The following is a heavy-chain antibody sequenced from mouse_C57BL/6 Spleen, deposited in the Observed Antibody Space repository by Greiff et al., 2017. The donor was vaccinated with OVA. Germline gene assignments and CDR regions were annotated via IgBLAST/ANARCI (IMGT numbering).Heavy chain of an antibody. J-gene: IGHJ1*03. CDR3: ARSEPIRVWYFDV. CDR1: GYTFTSYW. V-gene: IGHV1-55*01. CDR2: IYPGSGGT. Sequence: QVQLQQPGAELVKPGASVKMSCKASGYTFTSYWITWVKQRPGQGLVWIGDIYPGSGGTNSNEQFKSKATLTVDKSSSTAYMQLSSLTSEDSAVYYCARSEPIRVWYFDVWGTGTTVTVSS.